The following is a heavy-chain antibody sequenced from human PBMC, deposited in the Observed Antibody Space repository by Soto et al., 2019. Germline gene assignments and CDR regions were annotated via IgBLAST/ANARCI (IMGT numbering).Heavy chain of an antibody. Sequence: QVQLAESGGGVVQPGRSLRLSCAASGFTFSSYAMHWVRQAPGKGLEWVAVISYDGSNKYYADSVKGRFTISRDNSKNTLYLQMNSLRAEDTAVYYCARGEVGATDWFDPWGQGTLVTVSS. D-gene: IGHD1-26*01. CDR3: ARGEVGATDWFDP. CDR1: GFTFSSYA. CDR2: ISYDGSNK. J-gene: IGHJ5*02. V-gene: IGHV3-30-3*01.